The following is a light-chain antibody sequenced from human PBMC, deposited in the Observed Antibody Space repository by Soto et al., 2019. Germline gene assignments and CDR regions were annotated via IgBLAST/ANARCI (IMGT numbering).Light chain of an antibody. CDR1: HNISSY. J-gene: IGKJ1*01. CDR3: QQSYSSLGT. CDR2: AAS. V-gene: IGKV1-39*01. Sequence: DIPMTQSPSSLSASVGDRVTITCRTSHNISSYLNWYQQKPGKAPNLLIYAASTLQSGVPSRFSGSGSGTDFTLTISSLQPEDFATYYCQQSYSSLGTFGQGTKVEI.